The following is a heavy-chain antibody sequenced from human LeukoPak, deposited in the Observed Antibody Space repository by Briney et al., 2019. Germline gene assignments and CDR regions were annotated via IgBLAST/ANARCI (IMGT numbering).Heavy chain of an antibody. CDR3: ARDYCRTTSCLES. D-gene: IGHD2-2*01. Sequence: GGSLRLSCAASGFTFNSCGMFWVRQAPGKGLEWVAFIWPDGSNKLYGDSVKGRFTISRDNSKNTVYLQMNSLRAEDTAVYYCARDYCRTTSCLESWGQGTLVTVSS. CDR1: GFTFNSCG. J-gene: IGHJ4*02. V-gene: IGHV3-33*01. CDR2: IWPDGSNK.